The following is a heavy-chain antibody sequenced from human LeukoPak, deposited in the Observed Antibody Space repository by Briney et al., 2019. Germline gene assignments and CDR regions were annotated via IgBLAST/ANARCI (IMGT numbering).Heavy chain of an antibody. Sequence: GGSLRLSCAASGFTFSSYGMHWVRQAPGKGLEWVAFIRYDGSNKYYADSVKGRFTISRDNSKNTLYLQMNSLRAEDTAVYYCAKDTGYGDYLFDYWGQGTLVTVSS. CDR3: AKDTGYGDYLFDY. CDR2: IRYDGSNK. D-gene: IGHD4-17*01. CDR1: GFTFSSYG. J-gene: IGHJ4*02. V-gene: IGHV3-30*02.